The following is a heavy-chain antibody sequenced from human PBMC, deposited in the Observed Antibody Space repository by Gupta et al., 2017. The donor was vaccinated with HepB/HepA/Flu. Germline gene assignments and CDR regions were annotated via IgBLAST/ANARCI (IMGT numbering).Heavy chain of an antibody. CDR3: AKSLWGGFDY. CDR2: IGGTGVDT. J-gene: IGHJ4*02. D-gene: IGHD3-10*01. V-gene: IGHV3-23*01. CDR1: GFTFSTYA. Sequence: EVQLLESGGGLVQPGGSLRPSCPASGFTFSTYAMSWVRQAPGKGLEWVSGIGGTGVDTQYADSVKGRFTISRDNPKNTLYLQMNSLRAEDTAVYYCAKSLWGGFDYWGPGTLVTVSS.